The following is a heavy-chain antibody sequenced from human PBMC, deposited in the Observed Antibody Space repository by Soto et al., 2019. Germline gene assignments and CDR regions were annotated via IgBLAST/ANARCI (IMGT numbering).Heavy chain of an antibody. CDR2: ISGSGGST. CDR3: AKGSEANRGSGYYYYGMDV. J-gene: IGHJ6*02. CDR1: GFTFSSYA. D-gene: IGHD2-15*01. Sequence: GGSLRLSCAASGFTFSSYAMSWVRQAPGKGLEWVSAISGSGGSTYYADSVKGRFTISRDNSKNTLYLQMNSLRAEDTAVYYCAKGSEANRGSGYYYYGMDVWGQGTTVTVSS. V-gene: IGHV3-23*01.